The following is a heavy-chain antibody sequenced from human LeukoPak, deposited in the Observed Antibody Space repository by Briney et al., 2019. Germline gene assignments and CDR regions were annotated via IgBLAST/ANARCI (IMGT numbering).Heavy chain of an antibody. J-gene: IGHJ6*02. CDR2: IYYSGST. V-gene: IGHV4-30-4*01. CDR1: GGSISSGDYY. D-gene: IGHD3-10*01. Sequence: SETLSLTCTVSGGSISSGDYYWSWIRQPPGKGLEWIGYIYYSGSTYYNPSLKSRVTISVDTSKNQFSLKLSSVTAADTAVYYCARSISGSYPYGMDVWGQGTTVTVSS. CDR3: ARSISGSYPYGMDV.